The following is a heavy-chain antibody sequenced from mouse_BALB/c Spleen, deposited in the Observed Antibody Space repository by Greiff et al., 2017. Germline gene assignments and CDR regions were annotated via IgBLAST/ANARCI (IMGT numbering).Heavy chain of an antibody. CDR3: STGTFY. CDR2: ISSGSSTI. CDR1: GFTFSSFG. V-gene: IGHV5-17*02. Sequence: EVKLVESGGGLVQPGGSRKLSCAASGFTFSSFGMHWVRQAPEKGLEWVAYISSGSSTIYYADTVKGRFTISRDNPKNTLFLQMTSLRSEDTAMYYCSTGTFYWGQGTTLTVSS. D-gene: IGHD4-1*01. J-gene: IGHJ2*01.